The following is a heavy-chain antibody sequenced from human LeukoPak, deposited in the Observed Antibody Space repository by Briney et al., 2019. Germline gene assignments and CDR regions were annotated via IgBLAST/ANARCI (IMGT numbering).Heavy chain of an antibody. CDR3: ARDSRSWYYFDY. CDR2: INPSGGST. Sequence: EAAVKVSCKASLYTFTNYYMHSVRQAPGQGREWVGIINPSGGSTNYVQKLQGRVNMPRDTSTSTVYMELSSLRSEDTSVFYCARDSRSWYYFDYWGQGTLVTVSS. CDR1: LYTFTNYY. D-gene: IGHD6-13*01. V-gene: IGHV1-46*01. J-gene: IGHJ4*02.